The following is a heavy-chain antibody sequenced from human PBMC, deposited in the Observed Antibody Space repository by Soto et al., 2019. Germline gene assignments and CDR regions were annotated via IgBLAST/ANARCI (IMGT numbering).Heavy chain of an antibody. CDR2: INYSGST. V-gene: IGHV4-39*01. Sequence: QLQLQESGPGLVKPSETLSLSCSVSGGSISRSYYYWGWIRQSPGKGLGWIASINYSGSTHYNPSLKSRLTISVDTSKNQVSLRLSSVTAADTAVYYCARQVATAFGYWGQGTLVTVSS. D-gene: IGHD1-1*01. CDR3: ARQVATAFGY. J-gene: IGHJ4*02. CDR1: GGSISRSYYY.